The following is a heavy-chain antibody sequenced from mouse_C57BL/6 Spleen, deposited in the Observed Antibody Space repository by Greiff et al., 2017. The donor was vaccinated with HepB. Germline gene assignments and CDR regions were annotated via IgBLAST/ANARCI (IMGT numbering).Heavy chain of an antibody. J-gene: IGHJ3*01. CDR2: LYPGDGDT. V-gene: IGHV1-80*01. D-gene: IGHD4-1*01. CDR3: ARTLSGTLGFAY. Sequence: VQLQQSGAELVKPGASVKISCKASGYAFSSYWMNWVKQRPGKGLEWIGQLYPGDGDTNYNGKFKGKATLTADKSSSTAYMQLSSLTSEDSAVYFCARTLSGTLGFAYWGQGTLVTVSA. CDR1: GYAFSSYW.